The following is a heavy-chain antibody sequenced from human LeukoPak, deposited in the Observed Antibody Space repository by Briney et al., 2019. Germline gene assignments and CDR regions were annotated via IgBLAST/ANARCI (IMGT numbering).Heavy chain of an antibody. V-gene: IGHV3-11*04. CDR3: ARDSHFYDSSGYYPGNLDY. D-gene: IGHD3-22*01. CDR1: GFTFSDYY. Sequence: GGSLRLSCAASGFTFSDYYMSWIRQAPGKGLEWVSYISSSGSTIYYADSVKGRFTISRDNAKNSLYLQMNSLRAEDTAVYYCARDSHFYDSSGYYPGNLDYWGQGTLVTVSS. J-gene: IGHJ4*02. CDR2: ISSSGSTI.